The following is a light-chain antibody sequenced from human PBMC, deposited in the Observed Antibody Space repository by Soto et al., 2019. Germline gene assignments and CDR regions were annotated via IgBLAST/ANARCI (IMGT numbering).Light chain of an antibody. J-gene: IGLJ1*01. CDR3: CSFTSSSTYV. CDR1: SSDVGGYAY. V-gene: IGLV2-14*03. CDR2: EVS. Sequence: QSVLTQPASVSGSPGQSITISCTGTSSDVGGYAYVSWFQQHPGKAPKLMIYEVSNRPSGVSNRFSGSKSGNTASLTISGHQAEDEADYYCCSFTSSSTYVFGTGTNVTVL.